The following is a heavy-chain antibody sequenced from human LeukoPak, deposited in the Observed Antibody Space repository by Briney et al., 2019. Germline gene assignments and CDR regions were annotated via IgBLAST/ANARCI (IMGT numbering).Heavy chain of an antibody. J-gene: IGHJ5*02. CDR3: ASAGIAVTHRWFDP. Sequence: PGGSLRLSCAASGFTFSSYWMDWVRQAPGKGLVWVSRINIDGSSTNYADSVKGRFTISRDNAKNTLYLQMNSLRAEDTAVYYCASAGIAVTHRWFDPWGQGTLVTVSS. CDR1: GFTFSSYW. CDR2: INIDGSST. V-gene: IGHV3-74*01. D-gene: IGHD6-19*01.